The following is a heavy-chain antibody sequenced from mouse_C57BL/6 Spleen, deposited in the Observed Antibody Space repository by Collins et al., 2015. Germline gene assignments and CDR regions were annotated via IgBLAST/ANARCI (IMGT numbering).Heavy chain of an antibody. CDR1: GYTFTDYE. CDR2: IDPETGGT. Sequence: QVQLQQSGAELVRPGASVTLSCKASGYTFTDYEIHWAKQTPVHGLEWIGAIDPETGGTAYNQKFKGKAILTADKSSSTAYMELRSLTSEDSAVYHCTRSEVFYYGRSPYYFDYWGLGTTLTVSS. J-gene: IGHJ2*01. CDR3: TRSEVFYYGRSPYYFDY. D-gene: IGHD1-1*01. V-gene: IGHV1-15*01.